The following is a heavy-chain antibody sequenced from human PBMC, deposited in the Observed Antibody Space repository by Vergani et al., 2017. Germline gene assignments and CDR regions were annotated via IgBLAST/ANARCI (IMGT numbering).Heavy chain of an antibody. CDR1: GYTFTSYY. J-gene: IGHJ6*02. D-gene: IGHD6-19*01. CDR3: AREDSSGWKYYYYYYGMDV. Sequence: QVQLVQSGAEVKKPGASVKVSCKASGYTFTSYYMHLVRQAPGQGLEWMGIINPSGGSTSYAQKFQGRVTMTRDTSTSTVYMELSSLRSEDTAVYYCAREDSSGWKYYYYYYGMDVWGQGTTVTVSS. CDR2: INPSGGST. V-gene: IGHV1-46*01.